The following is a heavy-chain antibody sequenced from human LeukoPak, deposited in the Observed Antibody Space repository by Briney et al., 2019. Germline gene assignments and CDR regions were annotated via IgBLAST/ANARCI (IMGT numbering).Heavy chain of an antibody. CDR2: IIPILGIA. D-gene: IGHD3-9*01. J-gene: IGHJ5*02. CDR1: GGTFSSYT. V-gene: IGHV1-69*02. CDR3: ARGLDDILTGSPYWFDP. Sequence: SVKVSCKASGGTFSSYTISWVRQAPGQGVEWMGRIIPILGIANYAQKFQGRVTITADKSTSTTYMELSSPRSEDTAVYYCARGLDDILTGSPYWFDPWGQGTLVTVSS.